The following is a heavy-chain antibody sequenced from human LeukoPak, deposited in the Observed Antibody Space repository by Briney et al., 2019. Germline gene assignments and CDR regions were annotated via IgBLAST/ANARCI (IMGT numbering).Heavy chain of an antibody. D-gene: IGHD3-9*01. V-gene: IGHV4-34*01. CDR1: GGSFSGYY. Sequence: SETLSLTCAVYGGSFSGYYWSWIRQPPGKGLEWSGEINHSGSTNYNPSLKSRVTISVNTSKHQFSLKLSSVTAADTAVYYCARRRDILTGYFRSGYYMDVWGKGTTVTISS. J-gene: IGHJ6*03. CDR2: INHSGST. CDR3: ARRRDILTGYFRSGYYMDV.